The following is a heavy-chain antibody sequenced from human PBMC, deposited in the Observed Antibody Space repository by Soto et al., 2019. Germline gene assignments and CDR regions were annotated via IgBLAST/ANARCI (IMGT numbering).Heavy chain of an antibody. V-gene: IGHV3-33*08. CDR1: GFTFSSYA. J-gene: IGHJ4*02. D-gene: IGHD2-2*01. CDR2: IWYDGSNK. Sequence: PGGSLRLSCAASGFTFSSYAMHWVRQAPGKGLEWVAVIWYDGSNKYYADSVKGRFTISRDNSKNTLYLQMNSLRAEDTAVYYCARDRVRYCISTSCYPFDYWGQGTLVTVSS. CDR3: ARDRVRYCISTSCYPFDY.